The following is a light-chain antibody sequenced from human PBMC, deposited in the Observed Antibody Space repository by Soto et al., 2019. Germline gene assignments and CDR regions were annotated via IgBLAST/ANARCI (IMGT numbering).Light chain of an antibody. V-gene: IGKV1-5*03. CDR1: QTISSW. J-gene: IGKJ5*01. CDR3: QQYYSYLIT. CDR2: KAS. Sequence: DIQMTQSPSTLSGSVGDRVTITCRASQTISSWLAWYQQKPGKAPKLLIYKASTLKSGVPSRFSRSGSGTEFTLTISSLQPDDFATYYCQQYYSYLITFGQGTRLEIK.